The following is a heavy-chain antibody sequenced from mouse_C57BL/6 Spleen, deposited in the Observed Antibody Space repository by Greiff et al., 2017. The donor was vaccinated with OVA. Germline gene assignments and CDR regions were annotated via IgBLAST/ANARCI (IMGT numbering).Heavy chain of an antibody. CDR2: IYPGNSDP. D-gene: IGHD1-1*01. J-gene: IGHJ1*03. CDR1: GYTFTSYW. CDR3: TNHMITTVSSGYFDV. V-gene: IGHV1-5*01. Sequence: VQLQQSGTVLARPGASVKMSCKTSGYTFTSYWMHWVKQRPGQGLEWIGAIYPGNSDPSYNQKFKGKAKLTAVTSASTAYMELSSLTNEASAVYYGTNHMITTVSSGYFDVWGTGTTVTVSS.